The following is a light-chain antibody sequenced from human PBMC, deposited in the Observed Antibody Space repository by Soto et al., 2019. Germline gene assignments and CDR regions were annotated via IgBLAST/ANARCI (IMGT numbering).Light chain of an antibody. J-gene: IGKJ5*01. CDR3: QQYSSSPRT. V-gene: IGKV3-20*01. Sequence: EIVLTQSPGTLSVSPGERATLSCLASQSVSSNYLAWYQQKPGQAPRLLIHGASTRASGIPDRFSGSGSGTDFSLTISRLEPEDFAVYHCQQYSSSPRTFGQGTRLEIK. CDR2: GAS. CDR1: QSVSSNY.